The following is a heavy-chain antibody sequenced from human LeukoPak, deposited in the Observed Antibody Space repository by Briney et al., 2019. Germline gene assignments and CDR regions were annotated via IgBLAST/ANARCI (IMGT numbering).Heavy chain of an antibody. CDR1: GFTFSSYW. D-gene: IGHD3-3*02. V-gene: IGHV3-74*01. J-gene: IGHJ5*02. Sequence: GGSLRLSCAASGFTFSSYWMHWVRQAPGKGLVWVSRINSDGSSTSYADSVKGRFTISRDNAKNTLYLQMNSLRAEDTAVYYCARDPHSHFWSGYRGNWFDHWGQGTLVTVSS. CDR2: INSDGSST. CDR3: ARDPHSHFWSGYRGNWFDH.